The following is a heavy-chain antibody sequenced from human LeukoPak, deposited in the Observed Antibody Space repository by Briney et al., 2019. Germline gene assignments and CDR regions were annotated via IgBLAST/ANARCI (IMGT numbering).Heavy chain of an antibody. Sequence: ASVKVSCKASGYTFSNYGISWVRQAPGRGLEWMGWISNYDGRRNYAQNFQGRLTMTTDTSTSTAYMELRSLRPDDTAVYYCARDFLKVEGRTEDYFWGQGTLVTVSS. CDR1: GYTFSNYG. D-gene: IGHD2-2*01. CDR2: ISNYDGRR. CDR3: ARDFLKVEGRTEDYF. J-gene: IGHJ4*02. V-gene: IGHV1-18*01.